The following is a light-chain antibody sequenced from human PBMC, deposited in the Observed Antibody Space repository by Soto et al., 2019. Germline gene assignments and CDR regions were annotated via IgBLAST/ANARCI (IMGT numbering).Light chain of an antibody. J-gene: IGKJ4*01. CDR2: DAS. CDR3: QQNDNLPQT. Sequence: DIHITHSPSSLSASVGDRVTITFQASQDISNYLNWYQQKPGKAPNLLIYDASNLGTGVPSRFSGSGSGTDFTFTINSMRPEDTAKYYCQQNDNLPQTFGGGTKVDIK. CDR1: QDISNY. V-gene: IGKV1-33*01.